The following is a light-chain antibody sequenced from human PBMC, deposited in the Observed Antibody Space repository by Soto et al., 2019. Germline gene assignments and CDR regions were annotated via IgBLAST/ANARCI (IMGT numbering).Light chain of an antibody. Sequence: EIVLTQSPGTLSLSPGERATLSCRASQTVSINYLAWYQQKPGQPPRLLIYGAYNRATGVPDRFSGSGSGTDFTLTISRLEPEDSAVYYCQQYGDSPITFGPGTKVDIQ. CDR3: QQYGDSPIT. V-gene: IGKV3-20*01. CDR2: GAY. CDR1: QTVSINY. J-gene: IGKJ3*01.